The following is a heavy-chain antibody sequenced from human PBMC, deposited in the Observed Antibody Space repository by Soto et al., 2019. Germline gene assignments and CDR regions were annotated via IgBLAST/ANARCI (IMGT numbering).Heavy chain of an antibody. D-gene: IGHD3-9*01. CDR3: AKETNAYEINF. V-gene: IGHV3-30-3*01. CDR2: ISYDGNTQ. CDR1: GFIFSGYA. J-gene: IGHJ4*02. Sequence: QVHLVESGGGVVQPGGSLRLSCAASGFIFSGYAMPWVRQAPGKGLEWVAVISYDGNTQYYADSVKGRFTVSRDNSNNILYVEMNNLRDEDTAMYYCAKETNAYEINFWGQGTLVTVSP.